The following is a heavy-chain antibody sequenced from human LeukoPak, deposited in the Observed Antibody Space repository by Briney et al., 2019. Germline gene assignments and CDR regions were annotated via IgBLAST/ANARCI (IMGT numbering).Heavy chain of an antibody. CDR3: ANVPRSTVSY. CDR1: GVTFSDHW. D-gene: IGHD2-2*01. V-gene: IGHV3-7*01. Sequence: GGSLRLSCAASGVTFSDHWMHWVRQTPGKGLEWVAELNEDGSVKYYVDSVKGRFTISRDNAKSLLFLQMYNLRTEDTGVYFCANVPRSTVSYWGRGTLVTVSS. J-gene: IGHJ4*02. CDR2: LNEDGSVK.